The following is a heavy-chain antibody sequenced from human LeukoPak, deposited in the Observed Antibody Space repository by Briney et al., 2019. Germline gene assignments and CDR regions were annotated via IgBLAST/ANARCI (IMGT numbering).Heavy chain of an antibody. CDR1: GGSISSYY. D-gene: IGHD5-12*01. V-gene: IGHV4-59*08. J-gene: IGHJ4*02. Sequence: SETLSPTCTVSGGSISSYYWSWIRRPPGKGLEWIGYIYYSGSTNYNPSLKSRVTISVDTSKNQFSLKPSSVTAADTAVYYCARHESGYDSRFGYWGQGTLVTVSS. CDR2: IYYSGST. CDR3: ARHESGYDSRFGY.